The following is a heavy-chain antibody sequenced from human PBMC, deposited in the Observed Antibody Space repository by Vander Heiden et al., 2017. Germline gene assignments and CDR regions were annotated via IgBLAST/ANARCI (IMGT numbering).Heavy chain of an antibody. D-gene: IGHD5-12*01. CDR3: ARDSGGYLEMATRLDY. Sequence: QVQLVESGGGVVRPGRSLRLSCAASGFTFSSYAMHWVRQAPGKGLEWVAVISYDGSNKYYADSVKGRFTISRDNSKNTLYLQMNSLRAEDTAVYYCARDSGGYLEMATRLDYWGQGTLVTVSS. V-gene: IGHV3-30-3*01. J-gene: IGHJ4*02. CDR2: ISYDGSNK. CDR1: GFTFSSYA.